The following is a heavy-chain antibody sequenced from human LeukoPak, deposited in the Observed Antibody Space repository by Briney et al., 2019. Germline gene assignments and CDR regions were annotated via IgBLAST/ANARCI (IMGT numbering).Heavy chain of an antibody. CDR3: ARMSYGSGSYYWSGAWFDP. V-gene: IGHV1-8*02. D-gene: IGHD3-10*01. Sequence: ASVKVSCKASGGTFSSYAISWVRQATGQGLEWMGWMNPNSGNTGYAQKFQGRVTMTRNTSISTAYMELSSLRSEDTAVYYCARMSYGSGSYYWSGAWFDPWGQGTLVTVSS. CDR2: MNPNSGNT. CDR1: GGTFSSYA. J-gene: IGHJ5*02.